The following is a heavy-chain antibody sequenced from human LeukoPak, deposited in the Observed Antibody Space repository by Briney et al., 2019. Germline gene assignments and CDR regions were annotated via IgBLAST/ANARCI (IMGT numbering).Heavy chain of an antibody. CDR2: IFQRGYS. D-gene: IGHD1-1*01. V-gene: IGHV4-38-2*01. Sequence: SETLSLTCAVSGYSISSGYYWGWSRQPPGKGVQWIGSIFQRGYSYYNPSLKSRVTISVDTSRNQFSLKLSSVTAADTAVYYCAGDKETTGNGRPNWFDPWGQGTLVTVSS. J-gene: IGHJ5*02. CDR3: AGDKETTGNGRPNWFDP. CDR1: GYSISSGYY.